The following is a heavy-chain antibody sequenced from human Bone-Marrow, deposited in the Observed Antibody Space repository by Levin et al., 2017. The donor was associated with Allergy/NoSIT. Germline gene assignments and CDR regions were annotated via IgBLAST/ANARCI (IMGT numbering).Heavy chain of an antibody. Sequence: GGSLRLSCAGSGFTFSSYSINWVRQAPGKGLEWVSSISFSTTYIYYADSVKGRFTISRDNAKNSLYLQMNSLRAEDTAVYYCARDIIAMVQGGGMDVWGKGTTVTVSS. CDR1: GFTFSSYS. J-gene: IGHJ6*04. CDR3: ARDIIAMVQGGGMDV. D-gene: IGHD3-10*01. V-gene: IGHV3-21*01. CDR2: ISFSTTYI.